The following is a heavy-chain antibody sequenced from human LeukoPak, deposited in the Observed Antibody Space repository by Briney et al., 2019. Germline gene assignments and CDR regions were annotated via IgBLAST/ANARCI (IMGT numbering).Heavy chain of an antibody. J-gene: IGHJ6*02. V-gene: IGHV3-30*04. Sequence: GRSLRLSCEASGVTLSDYAMHWVRQAPGKGLEWVAVISYDGSNKYYADSVKGRFTISRDNSKNTLYLQMNSLRAEDTAVYYCAREVAVAAAGLKNYYYYYGMDVWGQGTTVTVSS. CDR3: AREVAVAAAGLKNYYYYYGMDV. CDR2: ISYDGSNK. D-gene: IGHD6-13*01. CDR1: GVTLSDYA.